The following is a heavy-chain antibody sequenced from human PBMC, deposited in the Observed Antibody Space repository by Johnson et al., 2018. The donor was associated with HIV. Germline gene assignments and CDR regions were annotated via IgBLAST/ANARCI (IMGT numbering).Heavy chain of an antibody. D-gene: IGHD5-12*01. J-gene: IGHJ3*02. Sequence: QVQLVESGGGVVQPGRSLRLSCAASGFTFSTYAMHWVRQAPGKGLEWVAVISSDESNKYYADSVKGRFTISRDNSKNTLFLQMDSLRADDTAVYYCARVGVSGYDLAAFDIWGRGTIVTVSS. CDR1: GFTFSTYA. CDR2: ISSDESNK. V-gene: IGHV3-30*04. CDR3: ARVGVSGYDLAAFDI.